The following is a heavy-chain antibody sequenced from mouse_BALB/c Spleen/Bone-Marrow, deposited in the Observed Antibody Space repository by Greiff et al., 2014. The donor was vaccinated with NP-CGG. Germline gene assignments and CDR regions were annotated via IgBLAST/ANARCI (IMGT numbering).Heavy chain of an antibody. CDR2: ISSGSSTI. CDR3: TRSGTLGSMYY. J-gene: IGHJ4*01. Sequence: EVQVVESGGGLVQPGGSRKLSCAASGFTFSSFGTHWVRQAPEKGLEWVAYISSGSSTIYYADTMKGRFTISRDNPKNTLFLQMASLRSEDTAMYYCTRSGTLGSMYYWVKEPQSPSPQ. V-gene: IGHV5-17*02. CDR1: GFTFSSFG. D-gene: IGHD3-3*01.